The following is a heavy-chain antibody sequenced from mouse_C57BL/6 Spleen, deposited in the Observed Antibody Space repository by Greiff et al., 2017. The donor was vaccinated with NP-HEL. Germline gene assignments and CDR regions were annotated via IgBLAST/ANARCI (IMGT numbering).Heavy chain of an antibody. Sequence: EVQLQQSGPELVKPGASVKISCKASGYSFTGYYMNWVKQSPEKSLEWIGEINPSTGGTTYNQKFKAKATLTVDKSSSTAYMQLKSLTSEDSAVYYCARLNWDRDAMDYWGQGTSVTVTA. V-gene: IGHV1-42*01. CDR1: GYSFTGYY. D-gene: IGHD4-1*01. J-gene: IGHJ4*01. CDR2: INPSTGGT. CDR3: ARLNWDRDAMDY.